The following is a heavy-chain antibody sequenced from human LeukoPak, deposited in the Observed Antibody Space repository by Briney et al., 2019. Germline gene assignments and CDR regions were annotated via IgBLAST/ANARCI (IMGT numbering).Heavy chain of an antibody. J-gene: IGHJ6*03. CDR1: GFTFDDYA. V-gene: IGHV3-43D*03. CDR2: ISWDGGST. Sequence: GGSLRLSCAASGFTFDDYAMNWVRQAPGKGLEWVSLISWDGGSTYYADSVKGRFTISRDNSKNSLYLQMNSLRAEDPALYYCAKEWEPSGYYYYYMDVWGKGATVTVSS. D-gene: IGHD1-26*01. CDR3: AKEWEPSGYYYYYMDV.